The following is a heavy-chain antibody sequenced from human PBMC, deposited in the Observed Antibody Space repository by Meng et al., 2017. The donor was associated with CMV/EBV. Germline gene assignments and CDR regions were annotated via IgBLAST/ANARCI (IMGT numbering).Heavy chain of an antibody. CDR3: ASGKYYYGSGSYYNPYY. V-gene: IGHV4-61*01. D-gene: IGHD3-10*01. CDR1: GGSVSSGSYY. CDR2: IYYSGST. J-gene: IGHJ4*02. Sequence: SETLSLTCTVSGGSVSSGSYYWSWIRQPPGKGLEWIGCIYYSGSTNYNPSLKSRVTISVDTSKNQFSLKLSSVTAADTAVYYCASGKYYYGSGSYYNPYYWGQGTLVTVSS.